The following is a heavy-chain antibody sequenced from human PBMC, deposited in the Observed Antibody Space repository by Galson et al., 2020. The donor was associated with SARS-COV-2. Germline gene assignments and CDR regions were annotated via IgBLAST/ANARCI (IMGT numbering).Heavy chain of an antibody. CDR3: AKLPGDSGY. J-gene: IGHJ4*02. CDR1: GDSISSDY. Sequence: ETSETLSLTCTVSGDSISSDYWSWIRQPPGKGLEWIGYIYNIGSSNYNPSLKGRVTISADTSKNQFSLKLASVTAADTAVYYCAKLPGDSGYWGQGTLVTVSS. CDR2: IYNIGSS. V-gene: IGHV4-4*09.